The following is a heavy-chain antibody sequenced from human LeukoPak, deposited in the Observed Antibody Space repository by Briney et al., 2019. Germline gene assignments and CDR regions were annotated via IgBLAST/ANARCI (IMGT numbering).Heavy chain of an antibody. Sequence: SVKVSCKASGGTFSSYAISWVRQAPGQGLEWVGGIIPVSGSTSHAQRFQGRVIITADESTTTAYMELSSLRSEDMAVYYCARVINHYDSGDFMVNAFDIWGQGTMVTVSS. V-gene: IGHV1-69*13. J-gene: IGHJ3*02. CDR2: IIPVSGST. CDR1: GGTFSSYA. CDR3: ARVINHYDSGDFMVNAFDI. D-gene: IGHD3-22*01.